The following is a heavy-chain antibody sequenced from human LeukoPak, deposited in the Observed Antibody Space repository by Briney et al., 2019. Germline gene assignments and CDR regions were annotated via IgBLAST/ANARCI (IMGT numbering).Heavy chain of an antibody. CDR1: GFTFSSYW. CDR2: IKQDGSEK. V-gene: IGHV3-7*03. J-gene: IGHJ5*02. Sequence: GGSLRLSCAASGFTFSSYWMSWVRQAPGKGLEWVANIKQDGSEKYYVDSVKGRFTISRDNSKNTLYLQMNSLRAEDTAVYYCARDLNSNYGWWFDPWGQGTLVTVSS. D-gene: IGHD4-11*01. CDR3: ARDLNSNYGWWFDP.